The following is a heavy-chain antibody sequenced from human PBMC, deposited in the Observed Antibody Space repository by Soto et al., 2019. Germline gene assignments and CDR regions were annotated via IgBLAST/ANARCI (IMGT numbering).Heavy chain of an antibody. Sequence: QVQLVESGGGVVQPGRSLRLSCAASGFTFSSYAMHWVRQAPGEGLEWVAVISYDGSNKYYADSVKGRFTISRDNSKNTLYLQMNSLRAEDTAVYYCARDHVVVAATFRASYYGMDVWGQGTTVTVSS. J-gene: IGHJ6*02. CDR1: GFTFSSYA. CDR2: ISYDGSNK. CDR3: ARDHVVVAATFRASYYGMDV. V-gene: IGHV3-30-3*01. D-gene: IGHD2-15*01.